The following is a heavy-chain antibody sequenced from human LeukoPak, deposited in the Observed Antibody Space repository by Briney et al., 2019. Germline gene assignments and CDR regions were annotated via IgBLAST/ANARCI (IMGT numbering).Heavy chain of an antibody. CDR1: GYTFINYG. CDR3: ARVSTNSRVAGYDPQWYFDL. V-gene: IGHV1-18*04. D-gene: IGHD5-12*01. CDR2: ISAYNGNT. Sequence: ASMKVSCKASGYTFINYGFSWVRQAPGQGLERMGWISAYNGNTNYLQKFQGRVTMTTDTSTNTVYMELRSLRSDDTAVYYCARVSTNSRVAGYDPQWYFDLWGRGTPVTVSP. J-gene: IGHJ2*01.